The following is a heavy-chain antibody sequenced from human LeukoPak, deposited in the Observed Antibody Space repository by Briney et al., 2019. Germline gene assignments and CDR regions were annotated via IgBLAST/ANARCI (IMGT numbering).Heavy chain of an antibody. J-gene: IGHJ4*02. V-gene: IGHV3-23*01. Sequence: GGSLRLSCEASGFSFSNYAMTWVRQAPGKGLEWVSGISVSGDVTKYADSVKGRFTISRDNSKNTLHLQMNSLRAEDTALYYCAKGLINDWSALDSWGQGTLVTVSS. D-gene: IGHD3-9*01. CDR3: AKGLINDWSALDS. CDR1: GFSFSNYA. CDR2: ISVSGDVT.